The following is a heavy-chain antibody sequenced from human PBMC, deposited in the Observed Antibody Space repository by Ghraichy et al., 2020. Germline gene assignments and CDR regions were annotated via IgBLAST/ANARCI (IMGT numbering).Heavy chain of an antibody. V-gene: IGHV3-11*06. CDR3: ASGSSRYYFQH. CDR1: GFTFSDYY. Sequence: GESLNISCAASGFTFSDYYMSWIRQAPGKGLEWVSYISSSSSYTNYADSVKGRFTSSRDNAKKSLYLQMNSLRAEDTAVYYCASGSSRYYFQHWGQGTLVTVSS. J-gene: IGHJ1*01. D-gene: IGHD2-2*01. CDR2: ISSSSSYT.